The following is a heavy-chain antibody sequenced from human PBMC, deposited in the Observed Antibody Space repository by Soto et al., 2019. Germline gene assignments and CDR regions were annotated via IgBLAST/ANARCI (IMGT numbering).Heavy chain of an antibody. J-gene: IGHJ2*01. D-gene: IGHD6-13*01. Sequence: EVQLVESGGDLVQPGGSLRLSCAASGFTFTHYWIHWVRQIPGKWLVWVSHINLDGSDTNYADSVKGRFTISRDNAKATVYLQMNSLRAEDTAVYYCASLTTLATYLDLWGRGTLVTVSS. V-gene: IGHV3-74*01. CDR1: GFTFTHYW. CDR3: ASLTTLATYLDL. CDR2: INLDGSDT.